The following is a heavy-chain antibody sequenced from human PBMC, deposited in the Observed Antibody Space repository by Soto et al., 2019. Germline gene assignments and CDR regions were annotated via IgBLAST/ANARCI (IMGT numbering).Heavy chain of an antibody. CDR2: ISGSCDST. V-gene: IGHV3-23*01. D-gene: IGHD3-10*01. J-gene: IGHJ6*02. CDR1: GFTFSSYGMTFSSYA. CDR3: AKFREYYYGSGSRTYYLYGMDF. Sequence: GGTLRLSCAAYGFTFSSYGMTFSSYAMSWVRQAPGKGLEWVSTISGSCDSTYYADSVKGRFTISRDNSKLTLFLHMNSLRAGDTALYYCAKFREYYYGSGSRTYYLYGMDFWGQGTTVTVSS.